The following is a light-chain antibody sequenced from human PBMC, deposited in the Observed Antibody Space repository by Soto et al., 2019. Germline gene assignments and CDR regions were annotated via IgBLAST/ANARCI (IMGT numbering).Light chain of an antibody. CDR2: GAS. V-gene: IGKV1-6*01. CDR3: LQNHNYPRT. CDR1: QDISDD. Sequence: AIQMTQSPSSLSASVGVRVTITCRASQDISDDVGWYQQTPGKAPKLLISGASRLQSGVPSRFSGSGSGAAFTLTITSLRPEDSATYYCLQNHNYPRTFGQGTKVEI. J-gene: IGKJ1*01.